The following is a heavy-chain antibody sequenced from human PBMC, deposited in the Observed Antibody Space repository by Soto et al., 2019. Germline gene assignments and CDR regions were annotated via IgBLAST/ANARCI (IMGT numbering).Heavy chain of an antibody. CDR2: ISGSGGST. Sequence: EVQLLESGGGLVQPGGSLRLACAASGFTFSSYAMSWVRQAPGKGLEWVSAISGSGGSTYYADSVKGRFTISRDNHKNTLYRQMNSRRAEDTAVYYFAKEIHPVTTRSRYYGMDVWGQWTTVTVSS. V-gene: IGHV3-23*01. D-gene: IGHD4-4*01. CDR1: GFTFSSYA. J-gene: IGHJ6*02. CDR3: AKEIHPVTTRSRYYGMDV.